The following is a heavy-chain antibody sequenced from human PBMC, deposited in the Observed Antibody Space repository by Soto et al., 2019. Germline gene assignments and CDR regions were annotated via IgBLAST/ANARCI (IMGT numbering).Heavy chain of an antibody. J-gene: IGHJ6*02. V-gene: IGHV1-18*01. Sequence: QVHLVQSGAEVKKPGASVTVSCKTSGYTFVDYGISWVRQAPGQGLEWMGWISAYNGRANYAQSFQGRVTLTTDTSTNTGYLEMTSLRSGDTAVYYCAREGEIRSSGTYSVSYYYTGMDVWGQGTTVTVSS. CDR3: AREGEIRSSGTYSVSYYYTGMDV. D-gene: IGHD3-10*01. CDR1: GYTFVDYG. CDR2: ISAYNGRA.